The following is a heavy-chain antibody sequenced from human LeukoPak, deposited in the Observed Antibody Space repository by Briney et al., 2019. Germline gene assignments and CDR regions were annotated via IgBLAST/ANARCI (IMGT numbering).Heavy chain of an antibody. CDR2: IGTTGDT. CDR1: GFTFSGAD. Sequence: GGSLRLSCAASGFTFSGADMHWVRQGTGKGLEWVSAIGTTGDTYYLDSVRGRFTISRENAKNSLYLQMNSVRDGDTAVYYCVRGRGLNSVSNFQGLVYWGQGTLVTVSS. D-gene: IGHD1-26*01. J-gene: IGHJ4*02. CDR3: VRGRGLNSVSNFQGLVY. V-gene: IGHV3-13*01.